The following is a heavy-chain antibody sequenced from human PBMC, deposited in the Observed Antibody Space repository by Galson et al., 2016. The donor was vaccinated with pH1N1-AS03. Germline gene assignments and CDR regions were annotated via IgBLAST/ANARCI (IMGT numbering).Heavy chain of an antibody. J-gene: IGHJ4*01. V-gene: IGHV3-23*01. D-gene: IGHD3-3*01. CDR2: ISVSGSDT. CDR3: TAGHYTNF. Sequence: SLRLSCAASSGYVMNWVRHAPGKGLEWVSGISVSGSDTYYVDSVKGRFTISRDNSKNTLCRQMDSLRAEDTALYYCTAGHYTNFWGQGTLVTVSS. CDR1: SGYV.